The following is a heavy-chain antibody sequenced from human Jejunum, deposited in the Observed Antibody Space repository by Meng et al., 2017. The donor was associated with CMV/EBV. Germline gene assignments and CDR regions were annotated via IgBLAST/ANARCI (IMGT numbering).Heavy chain of an antibody. J-gene: IGHJ6*02. D-gene: IGHD2-21*01. CDR2: ISGTGTST. Sequence: GCTFRSYALTWGRQAPGKGLDWVSGISGTGTSTYYADSVKGRFTISRDNSKNTVYLQMNSLRAEDTAVYYCAREVWNDWHYSGMDVWGQGTTVTVSS. CDR3: AREVWNDWHYSGMDV. CDR1: GCTFRSYA. V-gene: IGHV3-23*01.